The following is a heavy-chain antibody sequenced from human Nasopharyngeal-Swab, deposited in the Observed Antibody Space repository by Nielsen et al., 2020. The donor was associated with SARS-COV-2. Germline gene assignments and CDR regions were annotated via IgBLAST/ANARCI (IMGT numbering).Heavy chain of an antibody. D-gene: IGHD2-21*02. V-gene: IGHV3-23*01. Sequence: GESLKISCAASGFTFSSYAMSWVRQAPGKGLEWVSAISGSGGSTYYADSVKGRFTISRGNSKNTLYLQMNSLRAEDTAVYYCANAYCGGDCYSHDYYYYYGMDVWGQGTTVTVSS. CDR3: ANAYCGGDCYSHDYYYYYGMDV. CDR2: ISGSGGST. CDR1: GFTFSSYA. J-gene: IGHJ6*02.